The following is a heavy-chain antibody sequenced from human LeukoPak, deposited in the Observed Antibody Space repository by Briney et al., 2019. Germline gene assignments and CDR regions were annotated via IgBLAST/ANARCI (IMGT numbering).Heavy chain of an antibody. V-gene: IGHV3-30*02. D-gene: IGHD3-10*01. CDR2: IRYDGSNK. J-gene: IGHJ5*02. CDR3: AKDPLWYGEGNWFDP. Sequence: GGPLRLSCAASGFTFTSYGMHWVRQAPGKGLEWVGFIRYDGSNKYYGDSVKGRFTISRDNSKNTLYLQMNSLRAEDTAMYYCAKDPLWYGEGNWFDPWGQGTLVTVSS. CDR1: GFTFTSYG.